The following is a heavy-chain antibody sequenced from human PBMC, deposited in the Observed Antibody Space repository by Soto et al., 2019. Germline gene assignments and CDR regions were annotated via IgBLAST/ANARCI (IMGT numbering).Heavy chain of an antibody. CDR1: GYSISRGYH. CDR2: VYHSGNI. V-gene: IGHV4-38-2*01. J-gene: IGHJ3*01. CDR3: ARGNYYDVEGINGAFEV. D-gene: IGHD3-22*01. Sequence: PSETLPVTCAVSGYSISRGYHWGWIRQLPGKGLEWVGNVYHSGNIRSKPSLKSRVTISADTSKNQFSLELKSVDVADTAVYYCARGNYYDVEGINGAFEVWGQGTLV.